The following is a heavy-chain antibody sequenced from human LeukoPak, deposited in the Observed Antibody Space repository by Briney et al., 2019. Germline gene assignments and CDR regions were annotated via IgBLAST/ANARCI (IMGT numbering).Heavy chain of an antibody. V-gene: IGHV1-18*01. CDR3: AKAGTSTFADY. CDR1: GYTFTSYG. D-gene: IGHD3-3*02. J-gene: IGHJ4*02. Sequence: ASVKVSCKASGYTFTSYGISWVRQAPGQGLEWMGWISAYNGNTNYAQKLQGRVTMTTDTSTSTAYTELRSLRSDDTAVYYCAKAGTSTFADYWGQGTLVTVSS. CDR2: ISAYNGNT.